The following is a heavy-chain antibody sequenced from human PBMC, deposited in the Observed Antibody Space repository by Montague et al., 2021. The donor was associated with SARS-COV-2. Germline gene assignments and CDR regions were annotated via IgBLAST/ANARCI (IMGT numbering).Heavy chain of an antibody. CDR1: GGSISSGGYY. CDR2: IYYSGST. Sequence: TLSLTRTVSGGSISSGGYYWSWIRQHPGKGLEWIGYIYYSGSTYYXPSLKSRVTISVDTSKNQFSLKLSSVTAADTAVYYCARVKTPRYYDILTGYSKYYGMDVWGQGTTVTVSS. V-gene: IGHV4-31*03. D-gene: IGHD3-9*01. CDR3: ARVKTPRYYDILTGYSKYYGMDV. J-gene: IGHJ6*02.